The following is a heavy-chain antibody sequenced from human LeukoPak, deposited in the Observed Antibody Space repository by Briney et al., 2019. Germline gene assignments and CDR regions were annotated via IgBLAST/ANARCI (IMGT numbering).Heavy chain of an antibody. Sequence: GGSLRLSCAASGITFDDYAMHWVRQAPGKGLEWVSGISWNSGSIGYADSVKGRFTISRDNAKNSLYLQMNSLRAEDTAVYYCAKFGSGNYYNFDYWGQGTLVTVSS. D-gene: IGHD3-10*01. V-gene: IGHV3-9*01. J-gene: IGHJ4*02. CDR2: ISWNSGSI. CDR1: GITFDDYA. CDR3: AKFGSGNYYNFDY.